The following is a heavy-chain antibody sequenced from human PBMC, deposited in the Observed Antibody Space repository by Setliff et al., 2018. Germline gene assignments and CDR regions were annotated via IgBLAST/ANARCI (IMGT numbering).Heavy chain of an antibody. CDR1: GGTFSDYY. CDR3: ARGRNIAARLLDS. CDR2: INHRGST. Sequence: SETLSLTCAAYGGTFSDYYWTWIRQPPGKGLEWVGEINHRGSTTYNPSLKSRVTISVDTSKDQFSLKVISMTAADTAVYYCARGRNIAARLLDSWGQGTLVTDSS. V-gene: IGHV4-34*01. J-gene: IGHJ4*02. D-gene: IGHD6-6*01.